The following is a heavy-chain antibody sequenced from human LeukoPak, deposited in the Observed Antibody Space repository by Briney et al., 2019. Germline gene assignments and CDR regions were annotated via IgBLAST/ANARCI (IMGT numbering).Heavy chain of an antibody. D-gene: IGHD3-22*01. CDR1: GRSVSSSSSS. J-gene: IGHJ5*02. Sequence: SETLSLTCTVPGRSVSSSSSSWGWIRQPPGKGLEWIGSAYLTGSTNYKPPLNTRQSISLDTYKTLFSLRLTSVIASDTAVYYCAKSGHSYYYTPGDFSWGQGTLVTVSS. CDR2: AYLTGST. CDR3: AKSGHSYYYTPGDFS. V-gene: IGHV4-39*01.